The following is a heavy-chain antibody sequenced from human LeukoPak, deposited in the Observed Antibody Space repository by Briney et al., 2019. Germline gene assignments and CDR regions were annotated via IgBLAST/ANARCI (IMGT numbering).Heavy chain of an antibody. J-gene: IGHJ3*02. CDR3: ARGRGSSDDAFDI. D-gene: IGHD1-26*01. Sequence: ASVKVSCKASGYNFTNYGISWVRQAPGQGLEWMGIINPSGGSTSYAQKFQGRVTMTRDTSTSTVYMELSSLRSEDTAVYYCARGRGSSDDAFDIWGQGTMVTVSS. CDR2: INPSGGST. CDR1: GYNFTNYG. V-gene: IGHV1-46*01.